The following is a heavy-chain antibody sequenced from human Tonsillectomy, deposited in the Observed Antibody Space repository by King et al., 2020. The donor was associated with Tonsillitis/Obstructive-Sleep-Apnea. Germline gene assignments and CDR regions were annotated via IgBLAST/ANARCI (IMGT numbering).Heavy chain of an antibody. CDR3: ARVQSLYYYDSSPHPYYFDY. CDR2: IWYDGSNK. CDR1: GFTFSSYG. V-gene: IGHV3-33*01. D-gene: IGHD3-22*01. J-gene: IGHJ4*02. Sequence: VQLVESGGGVVQPGRSLRLSCAASGFTFSSYGMHWVRQAPGKGLEWVAVIWYDGSNKYYADSVKGRFTISRDNSKNTLYLQMNSLRAEDTAVYYCARVQSLYYYDSSPHPYYFDYWGQGTLVTVSS.